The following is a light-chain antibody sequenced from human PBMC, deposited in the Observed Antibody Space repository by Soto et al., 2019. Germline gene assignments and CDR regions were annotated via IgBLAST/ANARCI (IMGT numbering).Light chain of an antibody. J-gene: IGKJ1*01. CDR3: QQSNKWPPWT. V-gene: IGKV3-15*01. CDR1: QSVNSN. Sequence: EIVMTQSPATLSVSPGERVTLSCRASQSVNSNLAWYQQKPGQAPRLLIYGVSTRATGIPARFSGSGSGTEFTLTISSLQSEDFAVYYCQQSNKWPPWTFGQGTKVEIK. CDR2: GVS.